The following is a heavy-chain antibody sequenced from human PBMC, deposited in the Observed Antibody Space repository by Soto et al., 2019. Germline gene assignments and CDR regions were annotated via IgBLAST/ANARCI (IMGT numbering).Heavy chain of an antibody. V-gene: IGHV4-4*02. CDR1: GGSISSSNC. CDR2: IYHSGST. Sequence: SETLSLTCAVSGGSISSSNCWSWVRQPPGKGLEWIGEIYHSGSTNYNPSLKSRVTISVDKSKNQFSLKLSSVTAADTAVYYCARNWGSPYYYGMDVWGQGTTVTVSS. CDR3: ARNWGSPYYYGMDV. D-gene: IGHD7-27*01. J-gene: IGHJ6*02.